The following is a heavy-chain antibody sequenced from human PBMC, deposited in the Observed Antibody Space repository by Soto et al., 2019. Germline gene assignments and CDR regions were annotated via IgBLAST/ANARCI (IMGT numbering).Heavy chain of an antibody. Sequence: PGGSLRLSCAASGFTFSSYAMGWVRQAPGKGLEWISAISGSGGSTYYADSVKGRFTIPRDNSKNTLYLQMSSLRGEDTAVYYCAKDGGRGYDAFDIWGQGTMVTVSS. D-gene: IGHD3-16*01. V-gene: IGHV3-23*01. CDR2: ISGSGGST. CDR1: GFTFSSYA. J-gene: IGHJ3*02. CDR3: AKDGGRGYDAFDI.